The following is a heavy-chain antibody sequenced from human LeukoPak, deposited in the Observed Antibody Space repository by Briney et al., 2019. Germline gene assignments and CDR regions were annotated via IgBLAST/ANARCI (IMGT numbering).Heavy chain of an antibody. Sequence: SETLSLTCTVSGYSISNFYSWGWVRPPPEKGLEWIASMDQSGSTYSNPSLESRVTISVDTSKNQFSLQLRSVTAADTAVYYCARGVASGEANHDFWGRVGTHYYFDFWGQGSLVTVSS. D-gene: IGHD3-3*01. J-gene: IGHJ4*02. V-gene: IGHV4-38-2*02. CDR3: ARGVASGEANHDFWGRVGTHYYFDF. CDR1: GYSISNFYS. CDR2: MDQSGST.